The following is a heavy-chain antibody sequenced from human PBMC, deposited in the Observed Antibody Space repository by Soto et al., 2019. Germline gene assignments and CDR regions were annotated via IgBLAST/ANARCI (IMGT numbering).Heavy chain of an antibody. J-gene: IGHJ5*02. CDR2: ISGSGSTI. V-gene: IGHV3-48*03. CDR3: ARGLWSGYLAGFYP. Sequence: ELQLVESGGGLVQPGGSLRLSCAASGFTFSSYEMNWVRQAPGQGLEWLSHISGSGSTIFYADSVKGRFTISRDNARNSVYLQMNSLRAEDTAVYYCARGLWSGYLAGFYPWGQGTLVTVSS. CDR1: GFTFSSYE. D-gene: IGHD3-3*01.